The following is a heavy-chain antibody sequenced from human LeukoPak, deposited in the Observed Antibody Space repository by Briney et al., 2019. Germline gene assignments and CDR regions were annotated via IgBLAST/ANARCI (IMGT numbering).Heavy chain of an antibody. Sequence: ASVKVSCKASGYTFTSCYMHWVRQAPGQGLEWMGIINPSGGSTSYAQKFQGRVTMTRDTSTSTVYMELSSLRSEDTAVYYCARAMATIPRFDYWGQGTLVTVSS. J-gene: IGHJ4*02. V-gene: IGHV1-46*01. CDR1: GYTFTSCY. CDR3: ARAMATIPRFDY. D-gene: IGHD5-24*01. CDR2: INPSGGST.